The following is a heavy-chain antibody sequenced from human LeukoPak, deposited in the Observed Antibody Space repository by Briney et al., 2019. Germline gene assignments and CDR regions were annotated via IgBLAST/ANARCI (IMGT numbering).Heavy chain of an antibody. Sequence: GGSLRLSCAASGYTFTSYSMNWVRQAPGKGLEWVSTISGGGGSTYYADSVKGRFTISRDNSKNTLYLQVNSLRAEDTAVYYCAKGGKWDVTPFDYWGQGTLVTVSS. V-gene: IGHV3-23*01. D-gene: IGHD1-26*01. CDR3: AKGGKWDVTPFDY. J-gene: IGHJ4*02. CDR2: ISGGGGST. CDR1: GYTFTSYS.